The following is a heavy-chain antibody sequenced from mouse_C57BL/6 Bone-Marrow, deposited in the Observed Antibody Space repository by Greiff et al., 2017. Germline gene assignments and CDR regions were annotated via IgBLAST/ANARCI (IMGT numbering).Heavy chain of an antibody. CDR3: TRIAY. Sequence: VQLQQSGAELVRPGASVTLSCPASGFNIKDDYMHWLKQRPEQGLEWIGWIDPENGDTEYASKFQGKATITVDTSSNTAYQQLSSLTAEDTAVYCCTRIAYWGQGTLVTVSA. J-gene: IGHJ3*01. V-gene: IGHV14-4*01. CDR1: GFNIKDDY. CDR2: IDPENGDT.